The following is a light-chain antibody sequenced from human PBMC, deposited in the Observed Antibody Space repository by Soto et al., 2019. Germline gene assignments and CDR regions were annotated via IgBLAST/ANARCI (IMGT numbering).Light chain of an antibody. CDR1: SSDVGGYNY. Sequence: QSALTQPRSVSGSPGQSVTISCTGTSSDVGGYNYVSWYQQYPGKAPKLMIYEVSKRPSRVPDRFSGSKSGNTASLTISGVQAEDEADYYCCSYAGSPYVFGTVTKVTVL. J-gene: IGLJ1*01. V-gene: IGLV2-11*01. CDR3: CSYAGSPYV. CDR2: EVS.